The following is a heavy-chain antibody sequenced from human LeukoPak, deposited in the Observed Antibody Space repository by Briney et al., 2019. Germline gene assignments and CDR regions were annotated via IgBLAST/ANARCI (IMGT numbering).Heavy chain of an antibody. Sequence: SGTLSLTCGVSGGSISSSNWWTWVRQPPGKGLEWIGEIYHSGSTNYNPSLKSRVTISVDKSKNQFSLKLSSVTAADTAVYYCATIYCSSTSCQSSYFQHWGQGTLVTVSS. CDR2: IYHSGST. J-gene: IGHJ1*01. CDR1: GGSISSSNW. V-gene: IGHV4-4*02. CDR3: ATIYCSSTSCQSSYFQH. D-gene: IGHD2-2*01.